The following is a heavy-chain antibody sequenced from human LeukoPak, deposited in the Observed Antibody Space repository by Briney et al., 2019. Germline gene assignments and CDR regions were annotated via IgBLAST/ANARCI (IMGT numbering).Heavy chain of an antibody. CDR2: ISAYNGNT. Sequence: ASVKVSCKASGYTFTSYGISWVRQAPGQGLEWMGWISAYNGNTNYAQKLQGRVTMTTDTSTSTAYMELRSLRSDDTAVYYCARPPRGRGGYDSSGYGTIHWGQGALVTVSS. CDR3: ARPPRGRGGYDSSGYGTIH. V-gene: IGHV1-18*01. J-gene: IGHJ4*02. CDR1: GYTFTSYG. D-gene: IGHD3-22*01.